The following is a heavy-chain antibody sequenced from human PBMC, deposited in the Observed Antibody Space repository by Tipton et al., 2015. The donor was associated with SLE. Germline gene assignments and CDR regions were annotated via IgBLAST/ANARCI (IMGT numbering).Heavy chain of an antibody. D-gene: IGHD6-19*01. CDR3: ARRGWVDAFDI. CDR2: IKDRGST. Sequence: TLSLTCAVFGGSFYGGSFSGYYWSWIRQRPGKGLEWIGEIKDRGSTYYNPSLKSRVTMSVDTSRKQFSLKLTSVTAADTAVYYCARRGWVDAFDIWGQGTMVIVSS. V-gene: IGHV4-34*01. CDR1: GGSFSGYY. J-gene: IGHJ3*02.